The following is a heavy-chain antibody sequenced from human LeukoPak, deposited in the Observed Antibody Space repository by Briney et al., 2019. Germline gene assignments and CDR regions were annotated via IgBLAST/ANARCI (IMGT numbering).Heavy chain of an antibody. CDR3: ARGEGNPGYYYYMDV. Sequence: SETLSLTCTVSGGSISSSSYYWGWIRQPPGKGLEWIGSIYYSGSTYYNPSLKSRVTISVDTSKNQFSLKLSSVTAADTAVYYCARGEGNPGYYYYMDVWGKGTTVTVSS. CDR1: GGSISSSSYY. V-gene: IGHV4-39*07. J-gene: IGHJ6*03. CDR2: IYYSGST. D-gene: IGHD4-23*01.